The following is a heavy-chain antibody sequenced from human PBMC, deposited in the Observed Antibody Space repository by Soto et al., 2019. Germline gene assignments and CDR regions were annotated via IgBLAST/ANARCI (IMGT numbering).Heavy chain of an antibody. J-gene: IGHJ4*02. CDR3: ATGWSGPTGERNY. CDR2: IYSGGST. CDR1: GFTVSSNY. V-gene: IGHV3-66*01. D-gene: IGHD3-3*01. Sequence: QPGGSLRLSCAASGFTVSSNYMSWVRQAPGKGLEWVSVIYSGGSTYYADSVKGRFTISRDNSKNTLYLQMNSLRAEDTAVYYCATGWSGPTGERNYWGQGTLVTVSS.